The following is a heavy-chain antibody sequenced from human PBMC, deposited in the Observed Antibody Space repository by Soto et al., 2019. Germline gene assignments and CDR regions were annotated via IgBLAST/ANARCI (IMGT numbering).Heavy chain of an antibody. J-gene: IGHJ4*02. CDR3: AGLRGYAGSPIDY. CDR2: ISYSGNT. V-gene: IGHV4-59*01. Sequence: SVTLSLTCTVAGGYSISGYWSWIRQPPGKGLEWIGYISYSGNTNYNPSLKSRVTMSVDTPKNQFSLRLSSVTTADTAVYYCAGLRGYAGSPIDYWGQGTLVTVS. CDR1: GGYSISGY. D-gene: IGHD2-15*01.